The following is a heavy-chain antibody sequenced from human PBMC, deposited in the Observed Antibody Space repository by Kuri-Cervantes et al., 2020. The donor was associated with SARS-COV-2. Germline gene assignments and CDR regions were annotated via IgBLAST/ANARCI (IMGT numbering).Heavy chain of an antibody. CDR1: GFTFSSYS. J-gene: IGHJ4*02. D-gene: IGHD4-17*01. CDR3: ARDPSSYDDYVGSYFDY. V-gene: IGHV3-48*02. CDR2: INSGSSIT. Sequence: GESLKISCAVSGFTFSSYSMNWVRQAPGKGLEWVSYINSGSSITYYADSVKGRFTISRDNAKDALYLQMSSLRDEDTAVYYCARDPSSYDDYVGSYFDYWGQGTLVTVSS.